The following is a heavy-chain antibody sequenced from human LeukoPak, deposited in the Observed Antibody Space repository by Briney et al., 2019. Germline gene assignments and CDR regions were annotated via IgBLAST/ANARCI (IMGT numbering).Heavy chain of an antibody. CDR3: ARGFDGGATIFDAFDI. J-gene: IGHJ3*02. D-gene: IGHD1-26*01. V-gene: IGHV3-30-3*01. CDR2: ISYDGSNK. CDR1: GFTFSSYA. Sequence: GRSLRLSCAASGFTFSSYAMHWVRQAPGKGLEWVAVISYDGSNKYYADSVKGRFTISRDNSKDTLYLQMNSLRAEDTAVYYCARGFDGGATIFDAFDIWGQGTMVTVSS.